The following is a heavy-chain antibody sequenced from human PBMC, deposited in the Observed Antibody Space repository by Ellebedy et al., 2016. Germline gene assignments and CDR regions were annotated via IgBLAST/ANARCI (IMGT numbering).Heavy chain of an antibody. Sequence: SETLSLTCAVYGGSFSGYYWSWIRQPPGKGLEWIGEINHSGSTNYNPSLKSRVTISVDTSKNQFSLKLSSVTAADTAVYYCAVRQEGVVTPYYFDYWGQGTLVTVSS. J-gene: IGHJ4*02. CDR2: INHSGST. CDR1: GGSFSGYY. D-gene: IGHD4-23*01. V-gene: IGHV4-34*01. CDR3: AVRQEGVVTPYYFDY.